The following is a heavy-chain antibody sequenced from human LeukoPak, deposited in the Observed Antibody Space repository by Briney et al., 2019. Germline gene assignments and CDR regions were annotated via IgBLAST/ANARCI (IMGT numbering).Heavy chain of an antibody. CDR3: ARPRIAVAGNYFDY. CDR1: GGSFSGYY. CDR2: INHSGST. D-gene: IGHD6-19*01. Sequence: SETLSLTCAVYGGSFSGYYWSWIRQPPGKGLEWIGEINHSGSTNYNPSLKSRVTISVDTSKNQFSLKLSSMTAADTAVYYCARPRIAVAGNYFDYWGQGTLVTVSS. V-gene: IGHV4-34*01. J-gene: IGHJ4*02.